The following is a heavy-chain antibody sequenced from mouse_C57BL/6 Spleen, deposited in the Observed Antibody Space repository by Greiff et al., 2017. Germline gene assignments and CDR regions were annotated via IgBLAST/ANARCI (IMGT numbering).Heavy chain of an antibody. CDR3: ARGGRVLLYFDY. Sequence: QVQLQQPGAELVRPGSSVKLSCKASGYTFTSSWMHWVKQRPVQGLEWIGNIDPSDGDTNYNQKFKGKATLTVDKSSSTAYMQLSSLTSEDSAVYYCARGGRVLLYFDYWGQGTTLTVSS. CDR2: IDPSDGDT. CDR1: GYTFTSSW. V-gene: IGHV1-52*01. J-gene: IGHJ2*01. D-gene: IGHD1-1*01.